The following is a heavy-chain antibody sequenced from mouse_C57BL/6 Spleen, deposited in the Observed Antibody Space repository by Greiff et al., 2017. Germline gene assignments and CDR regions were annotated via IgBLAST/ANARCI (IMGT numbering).Heavy chain of an antibody. V-gene: IGHV5-4*01. CDR1: GFTFSSYA. CDR3: ARDDYWYAMDY. D-gene: IGHD2-13*01. J-gene: IGHJ4*01. Sequence: EVKLMESGGGLVKPGGSLKLSCAASGFTFSSYAMSWVRQTPEKRLEWVATISDGGSYTYYPDNVKGRFTISRDNAKNNLYLQMSHLKSEDTAMYYCARDDYWYAMDYWGQGTSVTVSS. CDR2: ISDGGSYT.